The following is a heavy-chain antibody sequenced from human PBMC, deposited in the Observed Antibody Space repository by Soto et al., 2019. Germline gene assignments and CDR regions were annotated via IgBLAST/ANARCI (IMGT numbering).Heavy chain of an antibody. J-gene: IGHJ4*02. D-gene: IGHD6-13*01. CDR3: ARARVGSALHHSSWYSY. CDR1: GYTFTSYD. CDR2: MNPNSGNT. V-gene: IGHV1-8*01. Sequence: ASVKVSCKASGYTFTSYDINWVRQATGQGLEWMGWMNPNSGNTGYAQKFQGRVTMTRNTSISTAYMELSSLRSEDTAVYYCARARVGSALHHSSWYSYWGQGTLVTVSS.